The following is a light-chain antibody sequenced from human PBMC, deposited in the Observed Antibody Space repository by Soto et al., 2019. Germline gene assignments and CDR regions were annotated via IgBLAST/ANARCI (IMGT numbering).Light chain of an antibody. CDR2: GNI. CDR3: QTYGTGVSGSI. Sequence: QSVLTQPPSVSGAPGQRVALSCAGTSSNIGAGYDVHWYQHLPGTAPKLLIFGNINRPAGVPDRFSGSKSGTSASLAISGLQAADEGYYYCQTYGTGVSGSIFGGGTKLTVL. J-gene: IGLJ2*01. V-gene: IGLV1-40*01. CDR1: SSNIGAGYD.